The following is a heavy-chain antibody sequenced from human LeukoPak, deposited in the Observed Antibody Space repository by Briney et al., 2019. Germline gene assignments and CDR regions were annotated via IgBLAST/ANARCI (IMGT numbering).Heavy chain of an antibody. CDR3: ARVRGKHPGGYEFDY. CDR2: ISAYNGNT. D-gene: IGHD5-12*01. CDR1: GYTFTSYG. Sequence: ASVKASCKASGYTFTSYGISWVRQAPGQGLERMGWISAYNGNTNYAQKLQGRVTMTTDTSTSTAYMELRSLRSDDTAVYYCARVRGKHPGGYEFDYWGQGTLVTVSS. J-gene: IGHJ4*02. V-gene: IGHV1-18*01.